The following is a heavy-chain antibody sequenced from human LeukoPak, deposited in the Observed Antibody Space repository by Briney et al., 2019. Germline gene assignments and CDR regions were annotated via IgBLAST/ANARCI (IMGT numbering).Heavy chain of an antibody. V-gene: IGHV1-69*02. CDR1: GGTFSSYT. CDR2: IIPILGIA. J-gene: IGHJ4*02. CDR3: ASAVGDFWSGYYDY. Sequence: SVKVSCKASGGTFSSYTISWVRQAPGKGLEWMGRIIPILGIANYAQKFQSRVTITADKSTSTAYMELSNLRSEDTAVYYCASAVGDFWSGYYDYWGQGTLVTVSS. D-gene: IGHD3-3*01.